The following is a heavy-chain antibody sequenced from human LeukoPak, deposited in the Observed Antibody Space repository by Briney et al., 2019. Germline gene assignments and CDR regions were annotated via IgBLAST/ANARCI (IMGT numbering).Heavy chain of an antibody. CDR1: GYTFTGYY. CDR3: ARDVSAAGPDYYYYYMDV. Sequence: ASVKVSCKASGYTFTGYYMHWVRQAPGQGLEWMGWINPNSGGTNYAQKFQGRVTMTRDTSISTAYTELSRLRSDDTAVYYCARDVSAAGPDYYYYYMDVWGKGTTVTVSS. D-gene: IGHD2/OR15-2a*01. CDR2: INPNSGGT. V-gene: IGHV1-2*02. J-gene: IGHJ6*03.